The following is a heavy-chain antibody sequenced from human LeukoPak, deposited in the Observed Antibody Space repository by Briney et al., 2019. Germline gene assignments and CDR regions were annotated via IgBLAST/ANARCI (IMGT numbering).Heavy chain of an antibody. CDR3: ARSSSAYYYEFDY. V-gene: IGHV3-30*02. D-gene: IGHD3-22*01. CDR2: IRYDGSNK. CDR1: GFTFSSYG. Sequence: PGGSLRLSCAASGFTFSSYGMHWVRQAPGKGLEWVSFIRYDGSNKFYADSVKGRFTISRDDSKNTVYLQMNSLRAEDTAVYYCARSSSAYYYEFDYWGQGTLVTVSS. J-gene: IGHJ4*02.